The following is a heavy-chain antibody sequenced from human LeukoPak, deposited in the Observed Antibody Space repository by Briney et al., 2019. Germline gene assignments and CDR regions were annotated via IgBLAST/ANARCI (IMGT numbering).Heavy chain of an antibody. CDR3: ARDLGSTSHYMDY. CDR1: GGSISSYY. D-gene: IGHD2-2*01. J-gene: IGHJ4*02. V-gene: IGHV4-59*01. Sequence: SETLSLTCTVSGGSISSYYWSWIRQPPGKGMEWIGYIYYSGSTNYNPSLKSRVTISVDTSKYQFYLKLSSVTAADTAVYYCARDLGSTSHYMDYWGQGTLVTVSS. CDR2: IYYSGST.